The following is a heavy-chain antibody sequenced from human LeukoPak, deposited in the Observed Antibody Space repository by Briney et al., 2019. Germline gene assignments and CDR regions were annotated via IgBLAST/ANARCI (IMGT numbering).Heavy chain of an antibody. CDR1: GFTFSSYD. D-gene: IGHD2-8*01. CDR3: ASVRMGFDY. J-gene: IGHJ4*02. CDR2: ISSSGSTI. Sequence: GGSLRLSCAASGFTFSSYDMNWVRQAPGKGLEWVSYISSSGSTIYYADSVKGRFTISGDNAKNSLYLQMNSLRAEDTAVYYCASVRMGFDYWGQGTLVTVSS. V-gene: IGHV3-48*03.